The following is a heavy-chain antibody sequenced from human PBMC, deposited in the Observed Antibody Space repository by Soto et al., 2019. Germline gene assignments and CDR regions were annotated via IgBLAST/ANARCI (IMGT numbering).Heavy chain of an antibody. J-gene: IGHJ6*02. V-gene: IGHV3-33*01. CDR2: IWYDGSNK. CDR3: SRQGEGVVTPTGDYYYYGMDV. CDR1: GFTFSSYG. Sequence: QVQLVESGGGVVQPGRSLRLSCAASGFTFSSYGMHWVRQAQGKGLEWVAGIWYDGSNKYYADSVKGRFTISRDNSKNTLYLQMNSLRAEDTAVYYCSRQGEGVVTPTGDYYYYGMDVWGQGTTVTVSS. D-gene: IGHD2-21*02.